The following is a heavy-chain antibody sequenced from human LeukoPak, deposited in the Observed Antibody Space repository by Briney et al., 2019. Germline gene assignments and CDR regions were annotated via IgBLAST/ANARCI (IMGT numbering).Heavy chain of an antibody. Sequence: SETLSLTCTVSNYSISSGYYWGWIRQPPGKGLEWIGNIYDSGSTYYNPSLKSRVTISVDTSKNQFSLKLSSVTAADTAVYYCARAAGRDTTSGLDFDYWGQGILVTVSS. CDR3: ARAAGRDTTSGLDFDY. CDR2: IYDSGST. J-gene: IGHJ4*02. D-gene: IGHD1-26*01. CDR1: NYSISSGYY. V-gene: IGHV4-38-2*02.